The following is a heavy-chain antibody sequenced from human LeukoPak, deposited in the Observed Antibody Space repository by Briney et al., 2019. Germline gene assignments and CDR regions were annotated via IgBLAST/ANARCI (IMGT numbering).Heavy chain of an antibody. D-gene: IGHD2-2*01. CDR1: GYTLTSYY. CDR3: ATRPLYQSFHY. V-gene: IGHV1-46*01. Sequence: ASVKVSCKASGYTLTSYYMHWVRQAPGQGLEWMGTINPSDGRTSYTQKFQGRVTITADESTSTAYMELSSLRSEDTAVYYCATRPLYQSFHYWGQGTLVTVSS. CDR2: INPSDGRT. J-gene: IGHJ4*02.